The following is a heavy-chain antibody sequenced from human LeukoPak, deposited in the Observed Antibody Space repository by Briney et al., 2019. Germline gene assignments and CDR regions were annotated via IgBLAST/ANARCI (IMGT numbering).Heavy chain of an antibody. Sequence: GESLKISCKGSGYSFTSYWIGWVRQMPGKGLEWMGIIYPGDSDTRYSPSFQGQVTISADKSISTAYLQWSSLKASDTAMYYCARLDRRSIAAAFEYFDYWGQGTLVTVSS. CDR2: IYPGDSDT. CDR1: GYSFTSYW. V-gene: IGHV5-51*01. D-gene: IGHD6-13*01. CDR3: ARLDRRSIAAAFEYFDY. J-gene: IGHJ4*02.